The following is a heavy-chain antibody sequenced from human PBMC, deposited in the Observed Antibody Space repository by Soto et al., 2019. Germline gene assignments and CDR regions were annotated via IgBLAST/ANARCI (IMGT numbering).Heavy chain of an antibody. J-gene: IGHJ5*02. Sequence: HLVQSGPEVKKPGASVKVSCKAQGYIFTKYGIGWVRQAPGHGLEWMGLINVYNGDRKVAQKFQDRVSMTTDTATDTAYMELKSLRSGDTAVYYCARLQLGGDRMLNWFDPWGQGTLVTVSS. V-gene: IGHV1-18*01. CDR1: GYIFTKYG. CDR2: INVYNGDR. CDR3: ARLQLGGDRMLNWFDP. D-gene: IGHD2-21*02.